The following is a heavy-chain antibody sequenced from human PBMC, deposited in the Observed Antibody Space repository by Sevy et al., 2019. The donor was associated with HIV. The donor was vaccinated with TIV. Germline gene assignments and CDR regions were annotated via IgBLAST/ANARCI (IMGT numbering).Heavy chain of an antibody. D-gene: IGHD2-15*01. Sequence: SETLSLTCAVYGGSFSGYYWSWIRRPPGKGLEWIGELNQSGSTNDNPSLKSRVTISVDTSKNQFSLKLGSVTAADTAVYYCARKTVVVVAATPRYFDYWVQGTLVTVSS. J-gene: IGHJ4*02. CDR1: GGSFSGYY. CDR2: LNQSGST. V-gene: IGHV4-34*01. CDR3: ARKTVVVVAATPRYFDY.